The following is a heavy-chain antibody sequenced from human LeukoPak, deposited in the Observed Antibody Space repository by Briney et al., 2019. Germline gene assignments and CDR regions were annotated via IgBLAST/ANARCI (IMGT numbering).Heavy chain of an antibody. D-gene: IGHD4-11*01. V-gene: IGHV4-34*01. J-gene: IGHJ4*02. CDR2: INHSGST. CDR3: AVGGGYSNSSDY. CDR1: GGSFSGYY. Sequence: SETLSLTCAVYGGSFSGYYWRWFRQPPGKGLEWIGEINHSGSTNYNPSLKSRVTISVDTSKNQFSLKLSSVTAADTAVYYCAVGGGYSNSSDYWGQGTLVTVSS.